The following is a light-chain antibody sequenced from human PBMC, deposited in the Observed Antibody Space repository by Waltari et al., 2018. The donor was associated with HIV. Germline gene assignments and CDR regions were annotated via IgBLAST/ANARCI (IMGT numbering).Light chain of an antibody. CDR1: DSIHPF. Sequence: DIHLSQSPYSLSASVGDTVTVTCRAHDSIHPFLNWFQRTPGKAPKLIIYAASTLENGVPSRFRGSGSGAIFSLTISGLQLGDFATYFCQQSLSTPLTFGGGTRVE. V-gene: IGKV1-39*01. CDR3: QQSLSTPLT. J-gene: IGKJ4*02. CDR2: AAS.